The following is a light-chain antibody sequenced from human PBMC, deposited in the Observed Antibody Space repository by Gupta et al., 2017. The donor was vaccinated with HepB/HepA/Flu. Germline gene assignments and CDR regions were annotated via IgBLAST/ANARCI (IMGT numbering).Light chain of an antibody. CDR2: WAS. CDR3: QEYYSKPVT. CDR1: QSVLYSSNNKNY. Sequence: DIVMTKSPDSLAVSLGERATINCKSSQSVLYSSNNKNYLAWYQQKPGQPPKLLIYWASTRESGVPDRFSGSGSGTDFTLTISGLQAEDVAVYYCQEYYSKPVTFGQGTKLEIK. J-gene: IGKJ2*01. V-gene: IGKV4-1*01.